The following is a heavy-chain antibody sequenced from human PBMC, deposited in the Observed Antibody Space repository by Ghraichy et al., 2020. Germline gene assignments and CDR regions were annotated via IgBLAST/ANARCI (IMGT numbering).Heavy chain of an antibody. Sequence: GGYLRLSCAASGFTLSNYWMHWVRQAPGKGLVWVSRINSYGSSTIYADSVKGRFTISRDNAKSTLYLQMNSLRAEDTAVYYCAREYCSGGRCFFGTGGSHFDYWGQGTLVTVST. CDR2: INSYGSST. V-gene: IGHV3-74*01. J-gene: IGHJ4*02. D-gene: IGHD2-15*01. CDR3: AREYCSGGRCFFGTGGSHFDY. CDR1: GFTLSNYW.